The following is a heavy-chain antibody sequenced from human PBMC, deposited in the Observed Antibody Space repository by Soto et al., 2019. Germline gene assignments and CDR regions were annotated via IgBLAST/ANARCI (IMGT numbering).Heavy chain of an antibody. CDR1: GYTFTSYD. D-gene: IGHD1-26*01. V-gene: IGHV1-8*01. J-gene: IGHJ6*02. Sequence: SVKVSCKASGYTFTSYDINWVRQATGQGLEWMGWMNPNSGNTGYAQKFQGRVTMTRNTSISTAYMELSSLRSEDTAVYYCARSNWGGYYEGGGGDYYYGMDVWGQGTTVTVS. CDR2: MNPNSGNT. CDR3: ARSNWGGYYEGGGGDYYYGMDV.